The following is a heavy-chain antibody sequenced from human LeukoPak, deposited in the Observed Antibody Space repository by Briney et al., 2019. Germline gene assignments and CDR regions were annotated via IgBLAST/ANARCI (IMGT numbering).Heavy chain of an antibody. CDR3: ARSARLRLGELSRNKKSLVYYFDY. V-gene: IGHV4-34*01. D-gene: IGHD3-16*02. Sequence: PSETLSLTCAVYGGSFSGYYWSWIRQPPGKGLEWIGEINHSGSTNYNPSLKSRVTISVDTSKNQFSLKLSSVTAADTAVYYCARSARLRLGELSRNKKSLVYYFDYWGQGTLVTVSS. J-gene: IGHJ4*02. CDR2: INHSGST. CDR1: GGSFSGYY.